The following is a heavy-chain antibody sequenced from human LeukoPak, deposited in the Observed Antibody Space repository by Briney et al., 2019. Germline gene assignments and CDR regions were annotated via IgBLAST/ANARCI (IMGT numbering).Heavy chain of an antibody. V-gene: IGHV3-23*01. Sequence: PGGSLRLSCAASGFTFSSYAMHWVRQAPGKGLEWVSGISPSGDILYYADSVKGQFTISRDNFKNTVYLQMNSLRAEDTAVYYCARDYLDVWGKGTTVTVSS. CDR1: GFTFSSYA. D-gene: IGHD3-10*01. CDR2: ISPSGDIL. CDR3: ARDYLDV. J-gene: IGHJ6*04.